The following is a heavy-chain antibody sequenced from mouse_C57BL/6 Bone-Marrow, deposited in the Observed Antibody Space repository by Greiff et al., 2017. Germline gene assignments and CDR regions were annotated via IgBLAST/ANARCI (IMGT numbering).Heavy chain of an antibody. CDR2: IHPSDSDT. J-gene: IGHJ2*01. Sequence: QVHVKQPGAELVKPGASVKVSCKASGYTFTSYWMHWVKQRPGQGLEWIGRIHPSDSDTNYNQKFKGKATLTVDKSSSTAYMQLSSLTSEDSAVYYCAISLWLRRRGYYCDYWGQGTTLTVSS. CDR3: AISLWLRRRGYYCDY. CDR1: GYTFTSYW. V-gene: IGHV1-74*01. D-gene: IGHD2-2*01.